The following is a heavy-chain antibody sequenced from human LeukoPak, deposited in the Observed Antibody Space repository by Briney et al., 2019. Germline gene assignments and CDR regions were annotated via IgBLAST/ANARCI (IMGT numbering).Heavy chain of an antibody. CDR2: ISDTGATT. D-gene: IGHD2-8*01. Sequence: PGGSLRLSCAGSGFTFSSYAMSWVRQAPGKGLEWGSAISDTGATTYDADSVKGRFTISRDNSRSTLYLQMNSLRAEDTALYYCAKDTSIGRYCTNGVCSPFDYWDQGTLVTVSS. CDR1: GFTFSSYA. V-gene: IGHV3-23*01. CDR3: AKDTSIGRYCTNGVCSPFDY. J-gene: IGHJ4*02.